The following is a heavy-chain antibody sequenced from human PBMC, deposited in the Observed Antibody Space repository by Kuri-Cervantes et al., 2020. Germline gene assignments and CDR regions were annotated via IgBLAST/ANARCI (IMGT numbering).Heavy chain of an antibody. D-gene: IGHD5/OR15-5a*01. CDR2: IYSGGST. CDR3: ARAKLYDAFDV. V-gene: IGHV3-66*02. CDR1: GFTFSSYA. Sequence: GGSLRLSCAASGFTFSSYAMSWVRQAPGKGLEWVSVIYSGGSTYYADSVKGRFTISRDNSKNTLYLQMNSLRAEDTAVYYCARAKLYDAFDVWGQGTMVTVSS. J-gene: IGHJ3*01.